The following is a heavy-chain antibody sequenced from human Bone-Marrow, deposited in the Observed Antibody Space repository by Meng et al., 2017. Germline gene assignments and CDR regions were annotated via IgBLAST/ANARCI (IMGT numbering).Heavy chain of an antibody. Sequence: QVKLQQWGAGLLKPSETLSLTCAGYGGSFSGYYWSWIRQPPGKGLEWIGQINHSGSTNYNPSLKSRVTISVDTSKNQFSLKLSSVTAADTAVYYCARDGGYWDQGTLVTVSS. J-gene: IGHJ4*02. D-gene: IGHD3-16*01. V-gene: IGHV4-34*01. CDR1: GGSFSGYY. CDR3: ARDGGY. CDR2: INHSGST.